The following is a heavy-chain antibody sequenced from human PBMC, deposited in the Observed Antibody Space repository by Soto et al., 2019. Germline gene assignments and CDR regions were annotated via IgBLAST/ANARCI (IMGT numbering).Heavy chain of an antibody. CDR3: ATYYYGMDV. CDR2: VSITGGST. V-gene: IGHV3-23*01. J-gene: IGHJ6*02. CDR1: GFTFSSYA. Sequence: PGGSLRLSCAASGFTFSSYAMSWVRQAPGKGLEWVSTVSITGGSTSYADSVKGRFTISRDNSKNTLYLQMNSLRAEDTAVYYCATYYYGMDVWGQGTTVTVSS.